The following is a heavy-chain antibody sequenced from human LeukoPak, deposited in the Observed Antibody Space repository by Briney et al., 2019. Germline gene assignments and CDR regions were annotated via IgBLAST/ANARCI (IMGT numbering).Heavy chain of an antibody. CDR2: ISSSGSTI. CDR3: ARGFRWLHPNLNDS. Sequence: GGSLRLSCAASGFTFSDYYMSWIRQAPGKGLEWVSYISSSGSTIYYADSVKGRFTISRDNAKNSLYLQMNSLRAEDTAVYYCARGFRWLHPNLNDSWGQGTLVTVSS. V-gene: IGHV3-11*01. J-gene: IGHJ5*01. D-gene: IGHD5-24*01. CDR1: GFTFSDYY.